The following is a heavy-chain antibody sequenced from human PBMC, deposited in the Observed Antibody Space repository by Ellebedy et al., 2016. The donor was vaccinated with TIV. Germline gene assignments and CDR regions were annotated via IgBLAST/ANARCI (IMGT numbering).Heavy chain of an antibody. Sequence: SETLSLXXTVSGGSISSGGYYWSWIRQHPGKGLEWIGYIYYSGSTYYNPSLKSRVTISVDTSKNQFSLKLSSVTAADTAVYYCARGGRYTFGGVIVRPNDYWGQGTLVTVSS. V-gene: IGHV4-31*03. CDR2: IYYSGST. J-gene: IGHJ4*02. CDR3: ARGGRYTFGGVIVRPNDY. CDR1: GGSISSGGYY. D-gene: IGHD3-16*02.